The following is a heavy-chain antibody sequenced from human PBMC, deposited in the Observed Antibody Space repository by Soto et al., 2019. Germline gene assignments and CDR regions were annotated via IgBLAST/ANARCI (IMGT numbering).Heavy chain of an antibody. Sequence: GGSLRLSCAASGFTFSIYGMHWVRQAPGKGLEWVAVIWYDGSNKYYADSVKGRFTISRDNSKNTLYLQMNSLRAEDTAVYYCARDRRHYGMDVWGQGTTVTVSS. J-gene: IGHJ6*02. CDR2: IWYDGSNK. CDR3: ARDRRHYGMDV. CDR1: GFTFSIYG. V-gene: IGHV3-33*01.